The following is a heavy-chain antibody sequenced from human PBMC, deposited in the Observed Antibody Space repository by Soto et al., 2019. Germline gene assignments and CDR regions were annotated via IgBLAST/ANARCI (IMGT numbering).Heavy chain of an antibody. CDR3: ARGGITMVRGVMRYYYYGMDV. CDR1: GGTFSSYA. CDR2: IIPIFDTA. J-gene: IGHJ6*02. D-gene: IGHD3-10*01. V-gene: IGHV1-69*01. Sequence: QVQLVQSGAEVKKPGSSVKVSCKASGGTFSSYAISWVRQAPGQGLEWMGGIIPIFDTANYAQKLQGRVTITADESTSTAYMELSSLRSEDTAVYYCARGGITMVRGVMRYYYYGMDVWGQGTTVTGSS.